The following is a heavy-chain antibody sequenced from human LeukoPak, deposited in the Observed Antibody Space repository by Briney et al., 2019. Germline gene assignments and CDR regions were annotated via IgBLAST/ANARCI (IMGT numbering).Heavy chain of an antibody. CDR3: ARFKGATGFDY. J-gene: IGHJ4*02. CDR2: ISSSGKS. D-gene: IGHD1-14*01. Sequence: PSETLSLTCAVSGGSVTTTNFDWARIRQPPGQGLEWIATISSSGKSYYNPYLMSRVTISVDTSKNQFSLDVTSVTAADTSLFYCARFKGATGFDYWGRGILVIVS. CDR1: GGSVTTTNFD. V-gene: IGHV4-39*01.